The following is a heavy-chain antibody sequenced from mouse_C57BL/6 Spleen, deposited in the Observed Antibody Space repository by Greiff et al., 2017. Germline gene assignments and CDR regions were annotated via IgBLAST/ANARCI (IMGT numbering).Heavy chain of an antibody. Sequence: VQLQQPGAELVRPGTSVKLSCKASGYTFTSYWMHWVKQRPGQGLEWIGVIDPSDSYTNYNQKFKGKATLTVDTSSSTAYMQLSSLTAEDSAVYYCARIYSWGAMDYWGQGTSVTVSS. D-gene: IGHD2-1*01. CDR2: IDPSDSYT. J-gene: IGHJ4*01. CDR3: ARIYSWGAMDY. CDR1: GYTFTSYW. V-gene: IGHV1-59*01.